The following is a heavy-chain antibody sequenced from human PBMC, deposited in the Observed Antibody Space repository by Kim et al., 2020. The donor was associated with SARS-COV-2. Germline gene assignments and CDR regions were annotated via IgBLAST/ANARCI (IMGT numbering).Heavy chain of an antibody. CDR1: GFTFSSYW. J-gene: IGHJ4*02. V-gene: IGHV3-7*03. CDR3: ARESSGWYGLGFDY. D-gene: IGHD6-19*01. CDR2: IKQDGSEK. Sequence: GGSLRLSCAASGFTFSSYWMSWVRQAPGKGLEWVANIKQDGSEKYYVDSVKGRFTISRDNAKNSLYLQMNSLRAEDTAVYYCARESSGWYGLGFDYWGQGTLVTVSS.